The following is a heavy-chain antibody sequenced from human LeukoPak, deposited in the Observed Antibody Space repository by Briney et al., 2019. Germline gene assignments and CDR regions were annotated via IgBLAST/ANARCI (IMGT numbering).Heavy chain of an antibody. V-gene: IGHV4-59*01. CDR1: GGSISSYY. CDR3: ARSPVLRFLEWLLDY. J-gene: IGHJ4*02. D-gene: IGHD3-3*01. Sequence: SETLSLTCTVSGGSISSYYWSWIRQPPGKGLEWIGYIYYSGSTNYNPSLKSRVTISVDTSKNQFSLKLTSVTAADTAVYYCARSPVLRFLEWLLDYWGQGTLVTVSS. CDR2: IYYSGST.